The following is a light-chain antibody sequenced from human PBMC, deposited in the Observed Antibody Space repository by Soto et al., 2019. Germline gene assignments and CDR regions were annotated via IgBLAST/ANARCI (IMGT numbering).Light chain of an antibody. J-gene: IGLJ2*01. CDR1: SSDVGGYNY. V-gene: IGLV2-14*01. CDR2: DVS. Sequence: QSALTQPASVSGSPGQSITISCTGTSSDVGGYNYVSLYQQHPGKAPKLMIYDVSNRPSGVSNRFSGSKSGNTASLTISGLQAEEEADYDCSSYTSSSTLVVFGGGTQLTVL. CDR3: SSYTSSSTLVV.